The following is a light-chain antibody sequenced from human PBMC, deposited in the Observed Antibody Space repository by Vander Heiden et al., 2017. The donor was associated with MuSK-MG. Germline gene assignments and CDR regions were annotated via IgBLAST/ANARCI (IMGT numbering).Light chain of an antibody. Sequence: EIVMTQSPATLSVSPGERATLSCRASQSVTVNLAWYQQKPGQAPRLLIYAASTRATGVPARFSGSGSGTEFTLTISSLQSEDFAVYYCQQYNNWPPWTFGPGTKVEIK. CDR1: QSVTVN. CDR3: QQYNNWPPWT. J-gene: IGKJ1*01. CDR2: AAS. V-gene: IGKV3-15*01.